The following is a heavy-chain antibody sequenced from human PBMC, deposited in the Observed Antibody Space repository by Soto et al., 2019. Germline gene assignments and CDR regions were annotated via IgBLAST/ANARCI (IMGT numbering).Heavy chain of an antibody. CDR2: ISSTSAYT. J-gene: IGHJ4*02. CDR1: GFTFSDYY. CDR3: ARDPSRRAPPDY. Sequence: QVQLVESGGGLVKPGGSLRLSCAASGFTFSDYYMTWFRQAPGKGLEWVSYISSTSAYTNYADSVRGRFTISRDNPKNSLYLQRTSLTDEDTAVYYCARDPSRRAPPDYWGQGTLVTVSS. V-gene: IGHV3-11*05. D-gene: IGHD6-6*01.